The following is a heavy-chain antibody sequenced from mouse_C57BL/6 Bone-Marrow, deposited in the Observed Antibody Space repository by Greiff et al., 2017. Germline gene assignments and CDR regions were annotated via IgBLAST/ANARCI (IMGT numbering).Heavy chain of an antibody. Sequence: VKVEESGAELVRPGASVTLSCKASGYTFTDYEMHWVKQTPVHGLEWIGAIDPETGGTASNQKFKGKAILTADKSSSTAYMELRSLTSEDSAVYYCAREGYGIYAMDDWGQGTTVTVSS. CDR2: IDPETGGT. CDR1: GYTFTDYE. J-gene: IGHJ4*01. D-gene: IGHD2-1*01. V-gene: IGHV1-15*01. CDR3: AREGYGIYAMDD.